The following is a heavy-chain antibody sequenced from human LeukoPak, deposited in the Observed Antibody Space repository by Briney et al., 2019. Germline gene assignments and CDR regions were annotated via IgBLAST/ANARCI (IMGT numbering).Heavy chain of an antibody. V-gene: IGHV3-23*01. CDR2: ISGSGDTT. J-gene: IGHJ1*01. CDR1: GFTFSSHW. D-gene: IGHD3-22*01. CDR3: AKPMYYYDSSGYYHFQH. Sequence: PGGSLRLSCAASGFTFSSHWMHWVRQVPGKGLEWVSAISGSGDTTYYADSVKGRFTISRDNSKNTVYLQMNSLRAEDTALYYCAKPMYYYDSSGYYHFQHWGQGTLVTVSS.